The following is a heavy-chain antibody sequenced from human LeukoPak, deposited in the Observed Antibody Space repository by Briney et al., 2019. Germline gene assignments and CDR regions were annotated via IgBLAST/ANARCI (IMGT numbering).Heavy chain of an antibody. CDR3: ATVAGGTYHFDL. Sequence: GGSLRLSCAASVFTVNSHYMSWVRQAPGKGREGVSIIYDGGTTSYEDSVKGRSTISRDNSNNILYLQMSSLRAEDTAVYYCATVAGGTYHFDLWGQGALVTVSS. V-gene: IGHV3-53*01. CDR1: VFTVNSHY. D-gene: IGHD1-26*01. CDR2: IYDGGTT. J-gene: IGHJ4*02.